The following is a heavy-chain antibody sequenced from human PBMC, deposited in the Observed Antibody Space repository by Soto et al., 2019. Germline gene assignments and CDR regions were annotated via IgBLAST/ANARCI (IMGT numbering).Heavy chain of an antibody. CDR1: GYTFTSYD. Sequence: ASVKVSCKASGYTFTSYDINWVRQATGQGLEWMGWMNPNSGNTGYAQKFQGRVTMTRNTSISTAYMELSSLRSEDTAVYYCVTVLRFLEWSSPVYGMDVWGQGTTVTVSS. D-gene: IGHD3-3*01. V-gene: IGHV1-8*01. CDR2: MNPNSGNT. J-gene: IGHJ6*02. CDR3: VTVLRFLEWSSPVYGMDV.